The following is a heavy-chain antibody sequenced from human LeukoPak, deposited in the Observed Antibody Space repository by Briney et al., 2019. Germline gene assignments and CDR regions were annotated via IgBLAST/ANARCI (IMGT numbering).Heavy chain of an antibody. CDR2: FTGSGGST. V-gene: IGHV3-23*01. CDR3: AKVTRTTRNLPPMDV. D-gene: IGHD4-11*01. J-gene: IGHJ6*03. CDR1: GFTFSRYD. Sequence: GGSLRLSCAASGFTFSRYDMSWVRQAPGRGLEWVSTFTGSGGSTYYADSVKGRFTISRDDSKNTLCLQMNSLRAEDTAVYYCAKVTRTTRNLPPMDVWGKGTTVTVSS.